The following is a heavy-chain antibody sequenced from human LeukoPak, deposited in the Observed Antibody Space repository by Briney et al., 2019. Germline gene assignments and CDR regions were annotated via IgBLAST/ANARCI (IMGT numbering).Heavy chain of an antibody. Sequence: SVKVSCKASGGTFSSYAITWVRQAPGQGLEWMGRVIPILAISNYAQMFQDRVTITADKSTSTAYMELSSLRSEDTAVYFCARTNYYDSSGSQGPGTFYYGLDVWGQGTTVTVSS. V-gene: IGHV1-69*04. CDR2: VIPILAIS. CDR1: GGTFSSYA. J-gene: IGHJ6*02. D-gene: IGHD3-22*01. CDR3: ARTNYYDSSGSQGPGTFYYGLDV.